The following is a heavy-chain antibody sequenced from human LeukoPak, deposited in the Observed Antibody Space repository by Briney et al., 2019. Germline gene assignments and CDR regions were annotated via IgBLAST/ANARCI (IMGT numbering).Heavy chain of an antibody. D-gene: IGHD4-17*01. V-gene: IGHV1-46*01. J-gene: IGHJ6*03. CDR3: ARGGDGDYYYYYYYMDV. CDR1: GYTFTSYY. CDR2: INPSGGST. Sequence: ASVKVSCKASGYTFTSYYMHWVRQAPGQGLEWMGIINPSGGSTSYAQKFQGRVTMTRDMSTSTVYMELSSLRSEDTAVYYCARGGDGDYYYYYYYMDVWGKGTTVTVSS.